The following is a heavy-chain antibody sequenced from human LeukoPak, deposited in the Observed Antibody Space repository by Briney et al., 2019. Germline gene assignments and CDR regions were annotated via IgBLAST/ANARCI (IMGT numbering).Heavy chain of an antibody. J-gene: IGHJ4*02. CDR1: GGPVSSGAYY. Sequence: PSQTLSLTCSVSGGPVSSGAYYWSWIRQHPGKGLEWIGYIYNSGSTYYNPSLKSRLTISVDTSKNQFSLKLSSVTAADTAVYYCATDNSYGSGSYYTWGQGTLVTVSS. V-gene: IGHV4-31*03. CDR3: ATDNSYGSGSYYT. D-gene: IGHD3-10*01. CDR2: IYNSGST.